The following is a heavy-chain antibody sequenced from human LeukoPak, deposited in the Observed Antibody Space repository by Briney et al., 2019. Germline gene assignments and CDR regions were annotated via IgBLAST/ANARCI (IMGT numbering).Heavy chain of an antibody. CDR1: GGSISSYY. CDR2: IYYSGST. J-gene: IGHJ4*02. Sequence: SETLSLTCTVSGGSISSYYWSWIRQPPGKGLEWIGYIYYSGSTNYNPSLKSRVTISVDTSKNQFSLKLSSATAADTAVYYCARDSSWGPFDYWGQGTLVTVSS. D-gene: IGHD6-13*01. V-gene: IGHV4-59*01. CDR3: ARDSSWGPFDY.